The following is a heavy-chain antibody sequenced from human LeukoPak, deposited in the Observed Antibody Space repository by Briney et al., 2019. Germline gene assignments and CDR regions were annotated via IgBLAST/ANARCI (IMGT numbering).Heavy chain of an antibody. CDR3: ARDLEGSYYDSSGLAFDI. Sequence: PGRSLRLSCAASGFTFSSYGMHWVRQAPGKGLEWVAVIWYDGSNKYYADSVKGRFTISRDNSKNSLYLQMNSLRAEDTAVYYCARDLEGSYYDSSGLAFDIWGQGTMVTVSS. CDR1: GFTFSSYG. J-gene: IGHJ3*02. D-gene: IGHD3-22*01. CDR2: IWYDGSNK. V-gene: IGHV3-33*01.